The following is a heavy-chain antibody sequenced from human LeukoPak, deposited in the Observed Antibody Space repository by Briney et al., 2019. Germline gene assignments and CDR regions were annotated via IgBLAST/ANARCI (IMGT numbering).Heavy chain of an antibody. CDR1: GFTFSNYG. CDR2: ISYDGSNK. J-gene: IGHJ5*02. CDR3: ATTGIKSVTTHGP. V-gene: IGHV3-30*03. Sequence: GGSLRLSCAASGFTFSNYGIHWVRQAPGKGLEWVAVISYDGSNKYYADSVKGRFTVSRDNAKNSMYLQMNSLRAEDTAVYYCATTGIKSVTTHGPWGQGTQVTVSS. D-gene: IGHD4-17*01.